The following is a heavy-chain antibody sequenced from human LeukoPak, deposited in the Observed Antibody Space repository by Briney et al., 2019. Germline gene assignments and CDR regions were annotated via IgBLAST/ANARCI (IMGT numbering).Heavy chain of an antibody. Sequence: SETLSLTCTVSGGAISSSNYYWGWIRQPPGKGLEWIGNIYYSGSTYNNPSLKSRVTISVDTSKNQFSLKLSSVTAADTAVYYCARVVRFLEWEDYWGQGTLVTVSS. CDR1: GGAISSSNYY. V-gene: IGHV4-39*07. J-gene: IGHJ4*02. CDR2: IYYSGST. D-gene: IGHD3-3*01. CDR3: ARVVRFLEWEDY.